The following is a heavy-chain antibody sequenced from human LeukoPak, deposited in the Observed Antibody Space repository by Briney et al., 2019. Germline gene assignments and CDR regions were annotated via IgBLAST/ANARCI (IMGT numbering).Heavy chain of an antibody. Sequence: GGSLRLSCAPSGFTFSSYAMSWVRQAPGKGLEWVAVISGGGSGTYYADSVRGRFTISRDNSKNTVYLQMNSLRAEDTAVYYCARAGGSDDSTGYLDYWGQGTQVTVSS. CDR2: ISGGGSGT. D-gene: IGHD3-22*01. CDR1: GFTFSSYA. V-gene: IGHV3-23*01. CDR3: ARAGGSDDSTGYLDY. J-gene: IGHJ4*02.